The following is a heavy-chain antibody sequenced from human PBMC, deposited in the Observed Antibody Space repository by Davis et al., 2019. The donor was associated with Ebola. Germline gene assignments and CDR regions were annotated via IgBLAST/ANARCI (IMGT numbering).Heavy chain of an antibody. V-gene: IGHV1-46*01. CDR3: ARGHPSLY. J-gene: IGHJ4*02. Sequence: AASVKVSCKASGYTFTSYYMHWVRQAPGQGLEWMGIINPSGGSTSYAQKFQGRVTISVDTSKNQFSLKLSSVTAADTAVYYCARGHPSLYWGQGTLVTVSS. CDR1: GYTFTSYY. CDR2: INPSGGST.